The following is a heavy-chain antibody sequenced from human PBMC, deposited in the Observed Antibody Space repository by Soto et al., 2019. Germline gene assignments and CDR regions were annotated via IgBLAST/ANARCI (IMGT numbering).Heavy chain of an antibody. CDR2: INPSGGST. Sequence: QVQLVQSGAEVKKPGASVKVSCKASGYTFTSYYMHWVRQAPGQGLEWMGIINPSGGSTSYAQKFQGRVTMTRDTSTSTVYMELSSLRSEDTAVYYCARVRPLGYCSGRSCYPYAFDIWGQGTMVTVSS. CDR3: ARVRPLGYCSGRSCYPYAFDI. CDR1: GYTFTSYY. J-gene: IGHJ3*02. D-gene: IGHD2-15*01. V-gene: IGHV1-46*01.